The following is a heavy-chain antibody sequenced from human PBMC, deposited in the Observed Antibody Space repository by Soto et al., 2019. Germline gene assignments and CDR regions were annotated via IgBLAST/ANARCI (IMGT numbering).Heavy chain of an antibody. CDR3: ARVGGSSSPPLY. D-gene: IGHD1-26*01. V-gene: IGHV4-59*01. Sequence: QVQLQESGPGLVKPSETLSLTCTVSGGSISNYYWSWIRQPPGKGLEWIGYIYYTGTTKYNPSLKSRVTISVDTSKNHFSLRLSSVTAADTAVYYCARVGGSSSPPLYWGQGTLVTVSS. CDR2: IYYTGTT. J-gene: IGHJ4*02. CDR1: GGSISNYY.